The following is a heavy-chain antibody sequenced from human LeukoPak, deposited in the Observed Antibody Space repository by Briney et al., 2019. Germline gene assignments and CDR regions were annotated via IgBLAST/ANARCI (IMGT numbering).Heavy chain of an antibody. CDR2: ISWNSGNI. CDR1: GFTFDNHA. D-gene: IGHD4-17*01. J-gene: IGHJ3*01. Sequence: PGGSLRLSCAASGFTFDNHAIHWVRQVPGKGLEWVSVISWNSGNIVHADSVKGRFTISRDNAKNSLYLQMNSLGAEDTALYFCARDISPGDYGDYLDAFDLWGQGTMVIVSS. CDR3: ARDISPGDYGDYLDAFDL. V-gene: IGHV3-9*01.